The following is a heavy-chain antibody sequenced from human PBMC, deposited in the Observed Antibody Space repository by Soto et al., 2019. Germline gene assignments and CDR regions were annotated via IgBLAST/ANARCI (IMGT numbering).Heavy chain of an antibody. J-gene: IGHJ4*02. V-gene: IGHV3-23*01. CDR1: GFSFSSFA. CDR2: IGGSGVIT. Sequence: GGSLRLSCRASGFSFSSFAMTWVRQAPGKGLEWVSSIGGSGVITYYADSVKGRFTISRDNSRNTLFLHMNSLRADDTAVYHCAKDPNGDYVGAFDSWGQGTLVTVSS. CDR3: AKDPNGDYVGAFDS. D-gene: IGHD4-17*01.